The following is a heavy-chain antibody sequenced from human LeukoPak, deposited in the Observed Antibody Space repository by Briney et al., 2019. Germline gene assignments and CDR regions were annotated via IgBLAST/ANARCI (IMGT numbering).Heavy chain of an antibody. D-gene: IGHD5-18*01. J-gene: IGHJ6*02. CDR1: GFTVSGNY. CDR3: ARDKDSETYYYGMDV. CDR2: IYSGGST. Sequence: QSGGSLRLSCAASGFTVSGNYMSWVRQAPGRGLEWVSVIYSGGSTYYADSVKGRFTISRDNSKNTLYLQMNSLRAEDTAVYYCARDKDSETYYYGMDVWGQGTTVTVSS. V-gene: IGHV3-66*01.